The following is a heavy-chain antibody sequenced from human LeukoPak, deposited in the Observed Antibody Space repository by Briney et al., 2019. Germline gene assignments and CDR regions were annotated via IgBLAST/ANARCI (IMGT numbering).Heavy chain of an antibody. J-gene: IGHJ4*02. CDR2: FDPEDGET. Sequence: ASVKXSCKVSGYTLTELSMHWVRQAPGKGLEWMGGFDPEDGETIYAQKLQGRVTMTTDTSTSTAYMELRSLRSDDTAVYYCARDASTYLDFDYWGQGTLVTVSS. CDR1: GYTLTELS. D-gene: IGHD3-16*01. CDR3: ARDASTYLDFDY. V-gene: IGHV1-24*01.